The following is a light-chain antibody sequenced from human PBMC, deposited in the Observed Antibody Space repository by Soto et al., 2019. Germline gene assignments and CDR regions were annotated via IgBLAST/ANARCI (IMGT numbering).Light chain of an antibody. CDR2: AAS. CDR3: QQSDITPWT. J-gene: IGKJ1*01. CDR1: QSISNY. V-gene: IGKV1-39*01. Sequence: IQMTQSPSSLSASVGDRVTITCRASQSISNYLNWYQQKPGKAPKLLIYAASSLQSGVQSRFSGSGSGTDFTFTISSLQPEDFATYYCQQSDITPWTFGQGAKVDIK.